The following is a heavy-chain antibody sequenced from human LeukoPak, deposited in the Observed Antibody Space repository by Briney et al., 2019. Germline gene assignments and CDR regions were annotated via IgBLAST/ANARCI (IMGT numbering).Heavy chain of an antibody. CDR3: ARDHGGDY. D-gene: IGHD3-10*01. V-gene: IGHV3-30*03. CDR1: GFTFSSYG. CDR2: ISYDGSNK. J-gene: IGHJ4*02. Sequence: GGSLRPSCAASGFTFSSYGMHWVRQAPGKGLEWVAIISYDGSNKYYADSVKGRFTISRDNSKNSLYLQMNSLRAEDTAVYYCARDHGGDYWGQGTLVTVSS.